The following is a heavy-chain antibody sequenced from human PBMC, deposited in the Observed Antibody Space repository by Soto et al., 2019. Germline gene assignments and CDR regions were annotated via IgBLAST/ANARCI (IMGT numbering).Heavy chain of an antibody. Sequence: WTWIRQHPGKGLEWIGYTYYSGTTYYNPSLKSRLTISVDTSKNQFSLRLSSVTAADTAVYYCAREEAGAFDIWGQGIMVTVSS. V-gene: IGHV4-31*02. J-gene: IGHJ3*02. D-gene: IGHD3-10*01. CDR2: TYYSGTT. CDR3: AREEAGAFDI.